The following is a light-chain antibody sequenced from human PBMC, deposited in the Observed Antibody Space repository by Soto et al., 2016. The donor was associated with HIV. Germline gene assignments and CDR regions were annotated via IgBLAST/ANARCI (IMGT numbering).Light chain of an antibody. CDR2: KDS. CDR1: ALPKQY. V-gene: IGLV3-25*03. J-gene: IGLJ2*01. CDR3: QSVDSSGTXRV. Sequence: SYELTQPPSVSVSPGQTARITCSGDALPKQYAYWYQQKPGQAPVLVIYKDSERPSGIPERFSGSSSGTTVTLTISGVQAEDEADYYCQSVDSSGTXRVFGGGTKLDRP.